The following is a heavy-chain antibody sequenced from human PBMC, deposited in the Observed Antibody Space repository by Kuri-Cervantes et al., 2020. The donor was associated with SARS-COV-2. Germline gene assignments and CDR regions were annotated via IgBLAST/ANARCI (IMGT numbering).Heavy chain of an antibody. CDR3: ARDRLGVHDC. CDR1: GFTFRRYA. D-gene: IGHD2-8*01. CDR2: ISNDGTNK. J-gene: IGHJ4*02. V-gene: IGHV3-30*03. Sequence: GESLKISCAASGFTFRRYAMHWVRQAPGKGLEWVAFISNDGTNKDYLASGKGRFTISRDNSQNTLYLQMQSLRSEDSAFYYCARDRLGVHDCWGQGTLVTVSS.